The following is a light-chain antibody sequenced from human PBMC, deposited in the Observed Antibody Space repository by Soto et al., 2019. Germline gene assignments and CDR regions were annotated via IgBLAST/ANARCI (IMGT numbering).Light chain of an antibody. V-gene: IGKV3-15*01. CDR1: QSVSTN. CDR3: QQYNDWPLT. CDR2: GAS. J-gene: IGKJ1*01. Sequence: EIVMTQSPATLSVSPGERASLSCRASQSVSTNLAWYQQKPAQAPRLLIYGASTRATGIPGRFSGGGSGTEFTLTISSLQSEDFALYYCQQYNDWPLTFGQGTK.